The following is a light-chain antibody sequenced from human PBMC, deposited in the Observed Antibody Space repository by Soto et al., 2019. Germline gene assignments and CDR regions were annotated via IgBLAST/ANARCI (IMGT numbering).Light chain of an antibody. J-gene: IGKJ4*01. Sequence: DIQMPQSQSSVSASVGDRVTITCRARRGISSWLAWYQQKPGKAPRLLIYAASSLQSGFPSRFSGSRSETHLTPNISSLQPEDFSTYYSQHANSILHTFSGGTTVDVK. CDR3: QHANSILHT. V-gene: IGKV1-12*01. CDR2: AAS. CDR1: RGISSW.